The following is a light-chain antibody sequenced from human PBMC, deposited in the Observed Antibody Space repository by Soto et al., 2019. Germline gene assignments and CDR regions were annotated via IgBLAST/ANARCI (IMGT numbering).Light chain of an antibody. V-gene: IGLV2-23*02. CDR2: EVS. Sequence: ALTQPASVSGSPGQSITISCTGTSSDVGSYNLVSWYQQHPGKAPKLMIYEVSKRPSGVSNRFSGSKSGNTASLTISGLQAEDEADYYCCSYAGSSPPFVFGTGTKVTVL. CDR3: CSYAGSSPPFV. CDR1: SSDVGSYNL. J-gene: IGLJ1*01.